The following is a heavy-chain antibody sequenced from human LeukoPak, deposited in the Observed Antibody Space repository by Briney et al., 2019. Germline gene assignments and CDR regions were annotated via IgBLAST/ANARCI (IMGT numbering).Heavy chain of an antibody. CDR1: GFTFGSYA. Sequence: GGSLRLSCAASGFTFGSYAMSWVRQAPGKGLEWVSAISGSGGSTYYADSVKGRFTISRDNSKNTLYLQMNSLRAKDTAVYYCAKDPATIFDFDYWGQGTLVTVSS. D-gene: IGHD3-3*01. CDR2: ISGSGGST. V-gene: IGHV3-23*01. J-gene: IGHJ4*02. CDR3: AKDPATIFDFDY.